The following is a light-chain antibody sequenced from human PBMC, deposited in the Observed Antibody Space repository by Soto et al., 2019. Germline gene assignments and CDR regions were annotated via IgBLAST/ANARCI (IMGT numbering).Light chain of an antibody. J-gene: IGKJ1*01. CDR1: QSVGNN. CDR3: QHYTSLPPKP. CDR2: GAY. Sequence: RTVYAATLSVASGERTTLCCRASQSVGNNLAWYQQKPGQAPRLLIYGAYTRATGSPARFSGSGSGTDFTLTITGLQSEDFAVYYCQHYTSLPPKPIGQGTRV. V-gene: IGKV3-15*01.